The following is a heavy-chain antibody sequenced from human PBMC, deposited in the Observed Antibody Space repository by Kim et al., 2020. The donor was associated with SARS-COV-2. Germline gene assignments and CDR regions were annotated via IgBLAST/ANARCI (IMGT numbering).Heavy chain of an antibody. CDR1: GFTFSSYG. CDR3: AKDFDYKFALGSFPPLFDY. Sequence: GGSLRLSCAASGFTFSSYGMHWVRQAPGKGLEWVAVISHDGSNKYYADSVKGRFTISRDKSKNTLYLQMNSLRAEDTAVYYCAKDFDYKFALGSFPPLFDYWGQGSLVTVSS. V-gene: IGHV3-30*18. J-gene: IGHJ4*02. CDR2: ISHDGSNK. D-gene: IGHD3-10*01.